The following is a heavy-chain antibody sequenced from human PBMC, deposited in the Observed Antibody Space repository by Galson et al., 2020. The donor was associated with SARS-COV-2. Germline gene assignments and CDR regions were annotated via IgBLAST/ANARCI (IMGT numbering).Heavy chain of an antibody. V-gene: IGHV3-48*03. CDR3: ARLDAYGPGY. CDR2: ISSSGRTI. D-gene: IGHD2-21*01. J-gene: IGHJ4*02. Sequence: TGGSLRLSCAASGFTFSNYEMNWVRQAPGKGLEWVSYISSSGRTIHYADSVKGLFTISRDNAKSSQSLQMNSLRAEDTAVYYCARLDAYGPGYWGQGTLVTVSS. CDR1: GFTFSNYE.